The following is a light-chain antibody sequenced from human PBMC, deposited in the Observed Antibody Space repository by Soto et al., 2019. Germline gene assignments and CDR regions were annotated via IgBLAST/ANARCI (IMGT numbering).Light chain of an antibody. Sequence: EIVMTQSPATLTGSPGERATLTWRASQSAGTNLAWYQQKPGQAPRLLTYGASTRATGIPARFSGSGSGTEFTLTITSLQSEDFAVYYCQQYNAWPRTFGQGTKV. J-gene: IGKJ1*01. CDR3: QQYNAWPRT. V-gene: IGKV3-15*01. CDR2: GAS. CDR1: QSAGTN.